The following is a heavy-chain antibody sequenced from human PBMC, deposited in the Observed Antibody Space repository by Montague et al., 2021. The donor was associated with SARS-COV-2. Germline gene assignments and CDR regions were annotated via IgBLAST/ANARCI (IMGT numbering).Heavy chain of an antibody. CDR1: GFTFSSYA. D-gene: IGHD3-10*01. V-gene: IGHV3-23*03. CDR3: AKGGMVRGNGYYYYGMDV. Sequence: SLRLSCAASGFTFSSYAMSWVRQAPGKGLEWVSVIHSGGSSTYYADSVKGRFTISRDNSKNTLYLQMSSLRVEDTAVYYCAKGGMVRGNGYYYYGMDVWGQGTTVTVSS. J-gene: IGHJ6*02. CDR2: IHSGGSST.